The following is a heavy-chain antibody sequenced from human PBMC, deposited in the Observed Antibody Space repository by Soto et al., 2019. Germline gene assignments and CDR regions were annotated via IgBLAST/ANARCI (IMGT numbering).Heavy chain of an antibody. CDR1: GGTFSSYA. CDR2: IIPIFGTA. V-gene: IGHV1-69*12. D-gene: IGHD2-2*02. Sequence: QVQLVQSGAEVKKPGSSVKVSCKASGGTFSSYAISWVRQAPGQGLEWMGGIIPIFGTANYAQKFQGRVTITADESTSTAHMELSSLRSEDTAVYYCARFRSPYPSPRWATYYYGMDVWGQGTTVTVSS. CDR3: ARFRSPYPSPRWATYYYGMDV. J-gene: IGHJ6*02.